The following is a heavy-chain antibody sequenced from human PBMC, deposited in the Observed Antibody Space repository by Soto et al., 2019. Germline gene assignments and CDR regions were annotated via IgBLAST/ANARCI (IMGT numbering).Heavy chain of an antibody. CDR3: AKQHNSGSNFES. V-gene: IGHV3-30*18. CDR2: MSSDGTEK. J-gene: IGHJ4*02. CDR1: GFSFTTYG. D-gene: IGHD6-19*01. Sequence: QVQLVESGGGVVQPGRSLRLSCAASGFSFTTYGMHWVRQAPGKGLEWVAVMSSDGTEKHYADSVKGRFTISRDTSKNTLYLQMNSLRDEDTAVYYCAKQHNSGSNFESWGQGALVTVSS.